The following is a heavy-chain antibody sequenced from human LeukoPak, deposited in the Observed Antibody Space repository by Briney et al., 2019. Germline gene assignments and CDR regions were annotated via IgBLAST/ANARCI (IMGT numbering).Heavy chain of an antibody. D-gene: IGHD3-22*01. J-gene: IGHJ5*02. Sequence: ASVKVSCKASGYTFTGYYMHWVRQAPGQGLEWMGWINPNSGGTNYAQKFQGRVTMTRDTSISTAYMELSRLRSDDTAVYYCARAVHYYDSSGYYSAWGQGTLVTVSS. CDR1: GYTFTGYY. V-gene: IGHV1-2*02. CDR3: ARAVHYYDSSGYYSA. CDR2: INPNSGGT.